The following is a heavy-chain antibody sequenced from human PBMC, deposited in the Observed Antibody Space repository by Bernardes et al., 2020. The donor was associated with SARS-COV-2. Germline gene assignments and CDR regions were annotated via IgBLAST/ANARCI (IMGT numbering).Heavy chain of an antibody. CDR2: IVIGSGDT. J-gene: IGHJ4*02. CDR1: GFTFSNSI. D-gene: IGHD3-10*01. CDR3: AAGTFEGSGTLFDS. Sequence: SVKVSCKTSGFTFSNSIVQWLRQARGQRPEWIGWIVIGSGDTNYAQKFQERVTITRDMSASTAYLELSSPRSDDTAVYYCAAGTFEGSGTLFDSWGQGSLVIVSS. V-gene: IGHV1-58*01.